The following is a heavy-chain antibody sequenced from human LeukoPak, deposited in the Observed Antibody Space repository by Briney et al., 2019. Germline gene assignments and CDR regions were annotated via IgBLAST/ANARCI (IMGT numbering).Heavy chain of an antibody. J-gene: IGHJ6*03. CDR2: INPSGSST. V-gene: IGHV1-46*01. D-gene: IGHD2-15*01. Sequence: ASVKVSCKASGYSFTSHYMRWVRQAPGQGLEWLGLINPSGSSTLYAQKFQGRVTMTRDMSTTTDYMELSSLRSEDTAVYYCARERGQYCSGGNCYYYYDMDVWGKGTTVSIS. CDR3: ARERGQYCSGGNCYYYYDMDV. CDR1: GYSFTSHY.